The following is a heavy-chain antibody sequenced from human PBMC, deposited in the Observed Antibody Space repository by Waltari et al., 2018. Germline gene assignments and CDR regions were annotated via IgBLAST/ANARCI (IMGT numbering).Heavy chain of an antibody. J-gene: IGHJ4*02. CDR2: INHSGST. V-gene: IGHV4-34*01. Sequence: QVQLQQWGAGLLKPSETLSLTCAVSGGSFSGYYWSWIRQPPGKGLEWIGEINHSGSTNYNPARKSRLTISVETSKNQFSRKLSSVTAADTAVYYCAREEGDYYYDSSGTYYFDYWGQGTLVIVSS. CDR3: AREEGDYYYDSSGTYYFDY. CDR1: GGSFSGYY. D-gene: IGHD3-22*01.